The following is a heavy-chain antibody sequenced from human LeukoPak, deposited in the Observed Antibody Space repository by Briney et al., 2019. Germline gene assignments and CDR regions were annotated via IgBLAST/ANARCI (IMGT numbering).Heavy chain of an antibody. Sequence: PSETLSLTCAVYGGSFSGYYWSWMRQPPGKGLEWIGEINHSGSTNYNPSLKSRVTISVDTSKNQFSLKLSSMTAADTAVYYCARVRAAPADWGQGTLVTVSS. CDR2: INHSGST. CDR3: ARVRAAPAD. CDR1: GGSFSGYY. D-gene: IGHD6-6*01. J-gene: IGHJ4*02. V-gene: IGHV4-34*01.